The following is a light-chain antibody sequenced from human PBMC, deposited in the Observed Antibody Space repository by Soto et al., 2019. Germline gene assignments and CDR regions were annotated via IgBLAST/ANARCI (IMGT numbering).Light chain of an antibody. Sequence: QSVLTQPASVSGSPGQSITISCTGTSSDIGAYNYVSWYQHYPGEAPKLILYEIFNRPSGVSSRFSGAKSGNTASLTISGRQPEAEAGYCCSSYTIRGVFVFGTGTKVTVL. CDR2: EIF. J-gene: IGLJ1*01. CDR3: SSYTIRGVFV. V-gene: IGLV2-14*01. CDR1: SSDIGAYNY.